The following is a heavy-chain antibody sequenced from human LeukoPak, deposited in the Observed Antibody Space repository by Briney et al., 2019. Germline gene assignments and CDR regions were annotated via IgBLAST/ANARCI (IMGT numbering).Heavy chain of an antibody. D-gene: IGHD4-17*01. Sequence: GGSLRLSCAASGFTFSSYAMSWVRQAPGKGLEWVSAISGSGGSTYYADSVKGRFTISKDNSKNTLYLQMNSLRAEDTAVYYCAKDYGDYVFYFDYWGQGTLVTVSS. V-gene: IGHV3-23*01. J-gene: IGHJ4*02. CDR3: AKDYGDYVFYFDY. CDR2: ISGSGGST. CDR1: GFTFSSYA.